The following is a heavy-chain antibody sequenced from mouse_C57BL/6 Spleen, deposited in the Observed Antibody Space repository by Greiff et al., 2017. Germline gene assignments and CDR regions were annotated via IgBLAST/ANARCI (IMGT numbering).Heavy chain of an antibody. V-gene: IGHV1-80*01. D-gene: IGHD1-1*01. Sequence: VKLQQSGAELVKPGASVTISCKASGYAFSSYWMNWVKQRPGRGLEWIGQIYPGDGDTNYNGKFKGKATLTADKSSSTAYMQLSSLTSEDSAVYFGARGEGPYGDYWGQGTTLTVSS. CDR2: IYPGDGDT. J-gene: IGHJ2*01. CDR3: ARGEGPYGDY. CDR1: GYAFSSYW.